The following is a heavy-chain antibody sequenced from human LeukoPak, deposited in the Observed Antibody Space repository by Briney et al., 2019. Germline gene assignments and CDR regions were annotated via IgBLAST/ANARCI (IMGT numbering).Heavy chain of an antibody. Sequence: SQTLSLTCTVSGGSISNGGYYWNWIRQPQGKGLEWIGYIYYSGNTYYNPSLKSRVTMSVDTSKNQFSLKLSSVTAADTAVYYCARVAPMPYYFDYWGQGTLITVSS. J-gene: IGHJ4*02. CDR1: GGSISNGGYY. CDR3: ARVAPMPYYFDY. CDR2: IYYSGNT. D-gene: IGHD2-2*01. V-gene: IGHV4-31*03.